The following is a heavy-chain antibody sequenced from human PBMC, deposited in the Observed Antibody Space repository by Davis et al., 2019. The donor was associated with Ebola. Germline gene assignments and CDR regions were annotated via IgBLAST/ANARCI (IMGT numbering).Heavy chain of an antibody. CDR2: IYYSGST. Sequence: MPSETLSLTCTVSGGSISSYYWSWIRQPPGKGLEWIGYIYYSGSTNYNPSLKSRVTISVDTSKNQFSLKLSSVTAADTAVYYCARDFPGGCSGGSCSSAGWFDPWGQGTLVTVSS. J-gene: IGHJ5*02. CDR3: ARDFPGGCSGGSCSSAGWFDP. CDR1: GGSISSYY. V-gene: IGHV4-59*01. D-gene: IGHD2-15*01.